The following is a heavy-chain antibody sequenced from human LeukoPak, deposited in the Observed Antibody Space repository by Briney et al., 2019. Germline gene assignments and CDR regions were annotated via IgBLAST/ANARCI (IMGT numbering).Heavy chain of an antibody. V-gene: IGHV3-23*01. D-gene: IGHD4-17*01. Sequence: GGSLRLSCAASGFIFNNYAMNCVRGAPGKGLEWVSVITSSGSTYYADSVKGRFTISRDNSKNTLYLQMNSLRAEDTAIYYCAKDLYGDYDFDCWGRGTLVTVSS. CDR1: GFIFNNYA. CDR3: AKDLYGDYDFDC. CDR2: ITSSGST. J-gene: IGHJ4*02.